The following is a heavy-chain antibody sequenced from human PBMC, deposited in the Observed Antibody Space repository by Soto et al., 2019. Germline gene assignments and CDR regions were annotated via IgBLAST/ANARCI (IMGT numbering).Heavy chain of an antibody. CDR1: GFSLSTGGVG. CDR2: IYWNDDK. J-gene: IGHJ6*02. CDR3: GGYNVLTGYHGYGMDV. Sequence: QITLKASGPTLVKPTQTLTLTCTFSGFSLSTGGVGVGWIRQPPGKAPEWLALIYWNDDKRYSPSLNSRLTITKDTSKNQVVLTMSNMDPVDTATYYCGGYNVLTGYHGYGMDVWGQGTTVTVSS. D-gene: IGHD3-9*01. V-gene: IGHV2-5*01.